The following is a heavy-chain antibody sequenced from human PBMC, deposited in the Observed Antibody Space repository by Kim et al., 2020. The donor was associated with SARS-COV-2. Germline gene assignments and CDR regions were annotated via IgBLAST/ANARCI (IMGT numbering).Heavy chain of an antibody. CDR1: GFTFSSYA. V-gene: IGHV3-30-3*01. Sequence: GGSLRLSCAASGFTFSSYAMHWVRQAPGKGLEWVAVISYDGSNKYYADSVKGRFTISRDNSKNTLYLQMNSLRAEDTAVYYCARGRSISHQWLVLYRNYNWFDPWGQGTLVTVSS. J-gene: IGHJ5*02. D-gene: IGHD6-19*01. CDR3: ARGRSISHQWLVLYRNYNWFDP. CDR2: ISYDGSNK.